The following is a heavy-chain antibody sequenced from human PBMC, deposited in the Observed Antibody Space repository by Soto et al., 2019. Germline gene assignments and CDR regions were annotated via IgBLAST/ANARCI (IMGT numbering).Heavy chain of an antibody. V-gene: IGHV3-23*01. CDR1: EFTFSNDP. Sequence: PWGALRLPSPPSEFTFSNDPMSWVPQAPGKGLEWGSAISCSGDSTYDTDSVKGRFTISRDNSKNALYLQMNSLRAEDTAVYYCAKFRSWSVSDYWAQGNVVTV. CDR2: ISCSGDST. J-gene: IGHJ4*02. CDR3: AKFRSWSVSDY.